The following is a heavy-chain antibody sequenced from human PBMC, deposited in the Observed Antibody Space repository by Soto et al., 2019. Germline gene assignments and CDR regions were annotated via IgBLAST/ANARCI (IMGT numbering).Heavy chain of an antibody. CDR2: IWYDGSNT. V-gene: IGHV3-33*01. J-gene: IGHJ1*01. CDR3: ARGLRAAAGRVYFQY. Sequence: QVQLVESGGGVVQPGRSLTLSCAASGFIFSSYGMHWVRQAPGKGLQWVAVIWYDGSNTYYADSVKGRFTISRDNSKNTPFLQMNSLRAEDTAVYYCARGLRAAAGRVYFQYWGQGTLVTVSS. D-gene: IGHD6-13*01. CDR1: GFIFSSYG.